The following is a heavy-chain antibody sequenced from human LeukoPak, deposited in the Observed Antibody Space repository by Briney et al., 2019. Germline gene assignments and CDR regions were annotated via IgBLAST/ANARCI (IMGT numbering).Heavy chain of an antibody. CDR2: IYYSGNT. D-gene: IGHD5-18*01. CDR3: ARGQKYRNGYTVTELGSGYFDY. CDR1: GGSISSYY. Sequence: SETLSLTCAVSGGSISSYYWSWIRQPPGKGLEWIGYIYYSGNTNYNPSLKSRVTISVDTSKNQFSLTLSSVTAADTAVYYCARGQKYRNGYTVTELGSGYFDYWGQGTLVTVSS. J-gene: IGHJ4*02. V-gene: IGHV4-59*01.